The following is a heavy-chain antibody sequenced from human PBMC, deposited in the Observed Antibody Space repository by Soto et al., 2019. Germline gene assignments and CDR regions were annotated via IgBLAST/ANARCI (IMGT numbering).Heavy chain of an antibody. CDR2: VYHSGGS. Sequence: PSETLSLTCAVSGVSIHNSHSFWGWIRQPPGKGLEFIGSVYHSGGSYYNPSLKGRVTISVDTSNNQISLRVNSVTAADTAVYYCGRVVEGATRHTDSDSWGQGMWVTVSA. D-gene: IGHD2-15*01. CDR3: GRVVEGATRHTDSDS. J-gene: IGHJ5*02. V-gene: IGHV4-39*02. CDR1: GVSIHNSHSF.